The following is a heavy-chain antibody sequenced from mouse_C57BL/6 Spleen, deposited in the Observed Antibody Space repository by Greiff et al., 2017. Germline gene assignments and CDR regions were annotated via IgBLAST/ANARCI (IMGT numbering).Heavy chain of an antibody. CDR2: IHPNSGST. V-gene: IGHV1-64*01. CDR3: ARGSLYGYDGDWYFDV. CDR1: GYTFTSYW. D-gene: IGHD2-2*01. Sequence: VQLQQPGAELVKPGASVKLSCKASGYTFTSYWMHWVKQRPGQGLEWIGMIHPNSGSTNYNEKFKSKATLTVDKSSSTAYMQRSSLTSEDSAVYYCARGSLYGYDGDWYFDVGGTGTTVTVSS. J-gene: IGHJ1*03.